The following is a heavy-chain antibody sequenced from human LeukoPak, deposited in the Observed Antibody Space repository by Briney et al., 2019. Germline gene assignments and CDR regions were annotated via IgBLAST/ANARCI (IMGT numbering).Heavy chain of an antibody. V-gene: IGHV4-4*07. J-gene: IGHJ4*02. CDR2: IYTSGST. CDR1: GGSISSCY. CDR3: ARDYGSGCLDY. D-gene: IGHD6-19*01. Sequence: SETLSLTCTVSGGSISSCYWIWIRQPAGEGLEWIGSIYTSGSTNYNPSLKSRDTMSVDTSKNQFSLKLSSVTAADTAVYYCARDYGSGCLDYWGQGTLVTVSS.